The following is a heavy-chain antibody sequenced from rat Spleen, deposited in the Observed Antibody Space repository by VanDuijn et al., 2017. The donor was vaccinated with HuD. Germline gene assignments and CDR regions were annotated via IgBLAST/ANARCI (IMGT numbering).Heavy chain of an antibody. D-gene: IGHD1-1*01. CDR1: GYSIKSSY. J-gene: IGHJ3*01. Sequence: EVQLQESGPGLVKPSQSLSLTCSVTGYSIKSSYRWNWIRKFPRNKMEWIGHITYSGSTTYNPSLKSRISITRDTSKNQFFLQLNSVTTEDTATYYCARWSYYYGGDDYWGQGTLVTVSS. CDR3: ARWSYYYGGDDY. CDR2: ITYSGST. V-gene: IGHV3-1*01.